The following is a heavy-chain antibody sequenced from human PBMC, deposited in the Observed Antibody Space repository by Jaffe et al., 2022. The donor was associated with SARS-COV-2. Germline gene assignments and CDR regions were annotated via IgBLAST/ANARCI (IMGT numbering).Heavy chain of an antibody. CDR1: GYSFTSYW. CDR3: ARLEAGSIMITFGGVPPYFDY. V-gene: IGHV5-51*01. Sequence: EVQLVQSGAEVKKPGESLKISCKGSGYSFTSYWIGWVRQMPGKGLEWMGIIYPGDSDTRYSPSFQGQVTISADKSISTAYLQWSSLKASDTAMYYCARLEAGSIMITFGGVPPYFDYWGQGTLVTVSS. CDR2: IYPGDSDT. D-gene: IGHD3-16*01. J-gene: IGHJ4*02.